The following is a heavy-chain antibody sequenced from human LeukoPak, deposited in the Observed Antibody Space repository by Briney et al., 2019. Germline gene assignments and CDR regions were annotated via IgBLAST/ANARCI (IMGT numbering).Heavy chain of an antibody. Sequence: GESLKISCKGSEYHFTSYWIAWVRQMPGKGLEWMGIIWPDDSDTRYSPSFQGQVTISADKSITTAYLQWSSLKASDTAVYYCARLGYCNSITRNVLDYWGQGTLVTVSS. V-gene: IGHV5-51*01. J-gene: IGHJ4*02. D-gene: IGHD2/OR15-2a*01. CDR3: ARLGYCNSITRNVLDY. CDR1: EYHFTSYW. CDR2: IWPDDSDT.